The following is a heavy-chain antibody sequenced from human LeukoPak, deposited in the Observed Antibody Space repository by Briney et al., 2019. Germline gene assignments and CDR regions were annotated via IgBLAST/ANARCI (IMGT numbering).Heavy chain of an antibody. CDR3: ASASQSYYVGHYFDT. J-gene: IGHJ4*02. CDR2: IYYSGST. Sequence: SETLSLTCSVSGGSINSYYWSWIRQPPGKGLEWIGYIYYSGSTNYNPSLKSRVSILGDTSKKQFFLNLRSVTAADTAVYYCASASQSYYVGHYFDTWGQGILVSVSS. V-gene: IGHV4-59*08. CDR1: GGSINSYY. D-gene: IGHD1-26*01.